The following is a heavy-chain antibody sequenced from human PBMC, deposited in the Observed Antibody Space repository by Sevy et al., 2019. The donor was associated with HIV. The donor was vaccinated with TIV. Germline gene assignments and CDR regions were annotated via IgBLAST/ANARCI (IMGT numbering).Heavy chain of an antibody. J-gene: IGHJ6*02. CDR1: GFTFSTYW. V-gene: IGHV3-7*03. D-gene: IGHD2-2*01. CDR3: ARDCSSTSCLWGLDV. CDR2: IKKDGSEK. Sequence: GGSLRLSCAASGFTFSTYWMSWVRQAPGKGLERVANIKKDGSEKYYVDSVKGRFTISRDNAKSSLYLQMKSLRAEDTAVYYCARDCSSTSCLWGLDVWGQGTTVTVSS.